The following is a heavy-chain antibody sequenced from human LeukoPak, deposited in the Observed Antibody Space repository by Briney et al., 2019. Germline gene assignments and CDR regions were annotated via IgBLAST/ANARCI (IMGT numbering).Heavy chain of an antibody. D-gene: IGHD3-9*01. V-gene: IGHV4-59*01. CDR2: IYYSGST. Sequence: NPSETLSLTCSVSDGSISTYYWNWIRQSPGKGLEWIGSIYYSGSTNYNPSLKSRVTMSVDTSKNQFSLNLNSVTAADTAVYYCARAVRYFDWLTPFDYWGQGTLVTVSS. CDR3: ARAVRYFDWLTPFDY. CDR1: DGSISTYY. J-gene: IGHJ4*02.